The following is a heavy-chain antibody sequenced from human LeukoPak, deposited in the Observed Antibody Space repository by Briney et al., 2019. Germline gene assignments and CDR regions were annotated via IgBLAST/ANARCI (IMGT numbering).Heavy chain of an antibody. J-gene: IGHJ4*02. CDR2: IGSSGGGI. D-gene: IGHD7-27*01. Sequence: GGSLRLSCAASGFTFSTYTMYWVRHPPGKGLEWVSIIGSSGGGIHYADSVKGRFTISRDNSKDALYLQMNSLRVEDTAVYYCAIDPNWGTHSWGQGVLVTVSS. CDR3: AIDPNWGTHS. V-gene: IGHV3-23*01. CDR1: GFTFSTYT.